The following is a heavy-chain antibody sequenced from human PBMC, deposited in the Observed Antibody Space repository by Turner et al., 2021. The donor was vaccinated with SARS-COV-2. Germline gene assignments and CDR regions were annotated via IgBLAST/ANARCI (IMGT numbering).Heavy chain of an antibody. D-gene: IGHD6-13*01. CDR1: GFTFSRYG. CDR3: AKDLGQLDWFDP. V-gene: IGHV3-30*18. Sequence: VQLVEYGGGVVQPGRSLRLPCAASGFTFSRYGMHWVRQAPGKGLEWVAVISYDGSNKYYADSVKGRFTISRDNSKNTLYLQMNSLRAEDTAVYYCAKDLGQLDWFDPWGQGPLVTVSS. CDR2: ISYDGSNK. J-gene: IGHJ5*02.